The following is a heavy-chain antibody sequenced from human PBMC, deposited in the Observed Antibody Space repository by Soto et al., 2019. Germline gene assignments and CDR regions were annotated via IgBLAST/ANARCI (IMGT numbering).Heavy chain of an antibody. CDR2: ISAYNGNT. Sequence: ASVKVSCKASGYTFTSYGISWVRQAPGQGLEWMGWISAYNGNTNYAQKLQGRVAMTTDTSTSTAYMELRSLRSDDTAVYYCARDSDSSVWYKGGSDRGHGYWGPGTRVTVFS. CDR3: ARDSDSSVWYKGGSDRGHGY. CDR1: GYTFTSYG. D-gene: IGHD6-19*01. V-gene: IGHV1-18*01. J-gene: IGHJ4*02.